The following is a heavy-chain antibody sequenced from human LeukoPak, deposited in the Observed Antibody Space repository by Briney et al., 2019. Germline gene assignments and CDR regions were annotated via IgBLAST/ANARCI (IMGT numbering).Heavy chain of an antibody. CDR2: VSYDGST. J-gene: IGHJ4*02. Sequence: SETLSLTCTVSGGSISSSSYYWGWIRQPPGKGLEWIGSVSYDGSTYYNPSLKSRLTLSVDTSSNQFSLNLSSATAADTAVYYCASPFLINWGQGTLVTVSS. D-gene: IGHD2/OR15-2a*01. V-gene: IGHV4-39*01. CDR3: ASPFLIN. CDR1: GGSISSSSYY.